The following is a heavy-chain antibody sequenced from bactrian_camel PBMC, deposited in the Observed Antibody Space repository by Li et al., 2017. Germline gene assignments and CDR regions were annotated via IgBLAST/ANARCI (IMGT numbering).Heavy chain of an antibody. Sequence: HVQLVESGGGLVQPGGSLTLSCAASGFTFSDNWMHWVRQGPGKGLEWVSTIYTADGRTKSADSVKGRFTMSRDNAKNTLYLQLNSLKTEDTAMYYCAVLNTHWGQGTQVTVS. J-gene: IGHJ4*01. CDR2: IYTADGRT. CDR1: GFTFSDNW. CDR3: AVLNTH. V-gene: IGHV3S1*01.